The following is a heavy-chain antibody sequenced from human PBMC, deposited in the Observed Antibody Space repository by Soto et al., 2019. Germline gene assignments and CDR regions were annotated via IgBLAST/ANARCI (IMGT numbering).Heavy chain of an antibody. Sequence: GESLKISCAVSELSVSSNYLNWVRQAPGKGLEWVSGIYSGGATYYADSVKGRFTVSRDNSKNTLYLQMNSLRVEDTAVYYCARGSYRAFDYWGLGTLVTVSS. J-gene: IGHJ4*02. CDR1: ELSVSSNY. D-gene: IGHD4-4*01. CDR3: ARGSYRAFDY. CDR2: IYSGGAT. V-gene: IGHV3-53*01.